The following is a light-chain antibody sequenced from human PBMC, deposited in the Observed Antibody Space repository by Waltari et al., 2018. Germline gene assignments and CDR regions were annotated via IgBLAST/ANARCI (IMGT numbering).Light chain of an antibody. V-gene: IGLV2-14*01. Sequence: QSALTQPASVSGSPGQSTPISCTGPTSDVAGYTYVPWYQQHPGKAPKLMIYEVSNRPSGVSTRFSGSKSGNTASLTISVLQAEDEADYYCSSYTSSSTAVFGGGTQLTVL. J-gene: IGLJ7*01. CDR1: TSDVAGYTY. CDR3: SSYTSSSTAV. CDR2: EVS.